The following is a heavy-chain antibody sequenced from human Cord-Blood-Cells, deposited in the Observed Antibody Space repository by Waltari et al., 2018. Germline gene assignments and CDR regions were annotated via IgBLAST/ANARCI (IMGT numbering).Heavy chain of an antibody. CDR3: ARDGRVGYDFWSGYSY. V-gene: IGHV1-18*01. D-gene: IGHD3-3*01. Sequence: QLQLVQSGAAVKKPGASVKVSCKASGSTFTSYGISWVRQPPGQGLEWMGWISAYNGNTNYAQKLQGRVTMTTDTSTSTAYMELRSLRSDDTAVYYCARDGRVGYDFWSGYSYWGQGTLVTVSS. CDR1: GSTFTSYG. CDR2: ISAYNGNT. J-gene: IGHJ4*02.